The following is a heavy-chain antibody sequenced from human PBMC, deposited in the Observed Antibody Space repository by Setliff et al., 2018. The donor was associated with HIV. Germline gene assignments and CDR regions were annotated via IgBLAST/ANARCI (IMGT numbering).Heavy chain of an antibody. Sequence: ASVKVSCKASGGTFSSYTISWVRQAPGQGLEWMGRIIPILGIANYAQKFQGRVTFTADKSTSTVYMELSSLRSEDTAVYYCARCGAGEWHLYMDVWGKGTAVTVSS. CDR3: ARCGAGEWHLYMDV. D-gene: IGHD3-16*01. CDR1: GGTFSSYT. V-gene: IGHV1-69*02. J-gene: IGHJ6*03. CDR2: IIPILGIA.